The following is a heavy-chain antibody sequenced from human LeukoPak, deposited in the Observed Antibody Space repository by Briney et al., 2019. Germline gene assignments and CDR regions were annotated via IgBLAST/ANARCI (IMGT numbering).Heavy chain of an antibody. D-gene: IGHD6-13*01. CDR1: GFTFSSYS. CDR3: ARDMYSSSWYFVGWFDP. V-gene: IGHV3-21*04. Sequence: GGSLRLSCAASGFTFSSYSMNWVRQAPGKGLEWVSSISSSSSYIYYADSVKGRFTISRDNAKNSLYLQMNSLRAEDTAVYYCARDMYSSSWYFVGWFDPWGQGTLVTVSS. CDR2: ISSSSSYI. J-gene: IGHJ5*02.